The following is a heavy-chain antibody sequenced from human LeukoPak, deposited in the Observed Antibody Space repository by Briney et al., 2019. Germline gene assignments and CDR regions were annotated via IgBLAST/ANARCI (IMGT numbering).Heavy chain of an antibody. CDR2: INHSGST. CDR3: ARDYSRRYCSGGSCYSEPDY. CDR1: GGSFSGYY. Sequence: SETLSLTCAVYGGSFSGYYWSWIRQPPGKGLEWIGEINHSGSTNYNPSLKSRVTISVDTSKNQFSLKLSSVTAADTAVYHCARDYSRRYCSGGSCYSEPDYWGQGTLVTVSS. V-gene: IGHV4-34*01. J-gene: IGHJ4*02. D-gene: IGHD2-15*01.